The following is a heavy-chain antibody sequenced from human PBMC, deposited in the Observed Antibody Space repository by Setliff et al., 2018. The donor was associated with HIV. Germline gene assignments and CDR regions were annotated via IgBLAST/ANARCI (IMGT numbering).Heavy chain of an antibody. J-gene: IGHJ4*02. CDR2: ISPYNGHT. CDR1: GYTFTSYG. CDR3: VRDLYDY. Sequence: GESLKISCKGSGYTFTSYGIGWVRQAPGQGLEWMGWISPYNGHTNFAQKFQGRVTLTTDTSTNTAYMELRSLRADDTAVYFCVRDLYDYWGQGTLVTVSS. D-gene: IGHD2-2*02. V-gene: IGHV1-18*01.